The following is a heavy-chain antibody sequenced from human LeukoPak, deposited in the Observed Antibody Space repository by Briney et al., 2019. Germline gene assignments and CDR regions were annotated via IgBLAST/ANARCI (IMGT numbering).Heavy chain of an antibody. D-gene: IGHD3-9*01. Sequence: ASVKVSCKASGYTFTGYYMHWVRQAPGQGLEWMGWINPNSGGTNYAQKLQGRVTMTRDTSISTAYMELSRLRSDDTAVYYCARDFGYYDILTGYYYWFDPWGQGTLVTVSS. J-gene: IGHJ5*02. CDR3: ARDFGYYDILTGYYYWFDP. CDR1: GYTFTGYY. V-gene: IGHV1-2*02. CDR2: INPNSGGT.